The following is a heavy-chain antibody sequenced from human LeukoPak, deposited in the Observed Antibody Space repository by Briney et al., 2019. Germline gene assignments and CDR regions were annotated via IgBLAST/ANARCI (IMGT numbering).Heavy chain of an antibody. Sequence: ASETLSLTCAVYGGSFSGYYWSWIRQPPGKGLEWIGEINHSGSTNYNPSLKSRVTISVDTSKNQFSLKLSSVTAADTAVYYCARKNVLLWFGARGPFDYWDQGTLVTVSS. CDR3: ARKNVLLWFGARGPFDY. J-gene: IGHJ4*02. CDR2: INHSGST. D-gene: IGHD3-10*01. V-gene: IGHV4-34*01. CDR1: GGSFSGYY.